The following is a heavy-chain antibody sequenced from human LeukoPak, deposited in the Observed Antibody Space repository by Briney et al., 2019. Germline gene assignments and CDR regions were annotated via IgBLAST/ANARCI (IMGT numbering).Heavy chain of an antibody. J-gene: IGHJ5*02. Sequence: PSETLSLTCVVYGGSFSGYYWSWIRQPPGKGLEWIGEINHSGSTNYNPSLKSRVTISVDTSKNQFSLKLSSVTAADTAVYYCARGRYCSGGSCYYRWFDPWGQGTLVTVSS. CDR2: INHSGST. V-gene: IGHV4-34*01. CDR3: ARGRYCSGGSCYYRWFDP. D-gene: IGHD2-15*01. CDR1: GGSFSGYY.